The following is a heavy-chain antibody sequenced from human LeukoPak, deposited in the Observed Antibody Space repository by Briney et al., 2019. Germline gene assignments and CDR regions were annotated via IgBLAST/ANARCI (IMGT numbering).Heavy chain of an antibody. CDR2: IYTSGST. CDR3: ARELKNYYDSTFYFDY. J-gene: IGHJ4*02. CDR1: GGSISSYY. V-gene: IGHV4-4*07. D-gene: IGHD3-22*01. Sequence: SETLSLTCTVSGGSISSYYWSWIRQPAGKGPEWIGRIYTSGSTNYNPSLKSRVTMSVDTSKNQFSLKLSSVTAADTAVYYCARELKNYYDSTFYFDYWGQGTLVTVSS.